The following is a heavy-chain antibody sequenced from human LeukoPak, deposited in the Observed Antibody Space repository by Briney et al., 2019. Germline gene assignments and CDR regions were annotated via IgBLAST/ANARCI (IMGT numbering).Heavy chain of an antibody. CDR1: GYTSTSYG. J-gene: IGHJ4*02. D-gene: IGHD2-15*01. CDR2: ISAYNGNT. CDR3: ARVRGYCSGGSCLALRRPDY. Sequence: ASVKVSCKASGYTSTSYGISWVRQAPGQGLEWMGWISAYNGNTNYAQKLQGRVTMTTDTSTSTAYMELRSLRSDDTAVYYCARVRGYCSGGSCLALRRPDYWGQGTLVTVSS. V-gene: IGHV1-18*01.